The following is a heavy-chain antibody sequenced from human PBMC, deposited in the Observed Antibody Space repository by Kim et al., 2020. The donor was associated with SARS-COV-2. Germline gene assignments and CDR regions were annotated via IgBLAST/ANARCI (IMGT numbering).Heavy chain of an antibody. D-gene: IGHD4-4*01. J-gene: IGHJ6*02. CDR3: ARSGAYRYYGMVV. CDR2: IYSGGST. Sequence: WGSLRLSCAASGFTISRNYMNWVRQAPGEGLEWVSVIYSGGSTLYADSVKGRFTVSRDISKSTVYLQMNSLRADDTAVYYCARSGAYRYYGMVVWCQGTT. V-gene: IGHV3-53*01. CDR1: GFTISRNY.